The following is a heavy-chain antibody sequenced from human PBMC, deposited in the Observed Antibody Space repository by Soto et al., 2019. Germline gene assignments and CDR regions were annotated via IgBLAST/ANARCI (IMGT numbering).Heavy chain of an antibody. CDR2: IYYSGST. D-gene: IGHD3-16*01. CDR1: GGSISSGGYY. Sequence: QVQLQESGPGLVKPSQTLSLTCTVSGGSISSGGYYWSWIRQHPGKGLEWIGYIYYSGSTYYNPSLKSRVPISVGTSKNPFPLQLSSVTAADTAVYYCASSVGAYDYGDYWGQGTLVTVSS. V-gene: IGHV4-31*03. J-gene: IGHJ4*02. CDR3: ASSVGAYDYGDY.